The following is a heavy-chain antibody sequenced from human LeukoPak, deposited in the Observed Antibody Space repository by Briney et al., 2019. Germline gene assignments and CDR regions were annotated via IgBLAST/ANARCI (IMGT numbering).Heavy chain of an antibody. D-gene: IGHD3-16*02. J-gene: IGHJ5*02. CDR3: ARDRYDYVWGSYRNNWFDP. CDR1: GGSISSSSYY. CDR2: IYYSGST. Sequence: SETLSLTCTVSGGSISSSSYYWGWIRQPPGKGLEWIGSIYYSGSTYYNPSLKSRVTISVDTSKNQFSLKLSSVTAADTAVYYCARDRYDYVWGSYRNNWFDPWGQGTLVTVSS. V-gene: IGHV4-39*02.